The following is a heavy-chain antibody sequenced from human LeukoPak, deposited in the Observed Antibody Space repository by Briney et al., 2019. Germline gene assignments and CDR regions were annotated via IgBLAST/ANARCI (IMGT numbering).Heavy chain of an antibody. V-gene: IGHV3-7*01. Sequence: PGGSLRLSCAASGFTFSSHVMSWVRQAPGKGLEWVANIKHGGSERYYVDSVKGRFTISRDNAKNSLYLQMNSLRAADTAVYYCARDPSSRYNYGPAWYFDYWGQGTLVTVSS. CDR3: ARDPSSRYNYGPAWYFDY. CDR2: IKHGGSER. J-gene: IGHJ4*02. CDR1: GFTFSSHV. D-gene: IGHD5-18*01.